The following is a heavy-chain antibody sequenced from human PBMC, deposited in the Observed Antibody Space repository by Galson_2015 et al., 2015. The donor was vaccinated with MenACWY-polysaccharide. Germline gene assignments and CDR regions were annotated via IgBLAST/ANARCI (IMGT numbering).Heavy chain of an antibody. CDR1: GFSFRNYR. V-gene: IGHV3-74*01. J-gene: IGHJ4*02. D-gene: IGHD5-24*01. Sequence: SLRLSCAASGFSFRNYRMIWVRQAPGEGLVWVSRINIDGSSITYADSVKGRFTFSRDNAKNTVYLQMNSLRAEDTAVYYCVRGAAWGMATITNFDFWGQGTPVTVSS. CDR2: INIDGSSI. CDR3: VRGAAWGMATITNFDF.